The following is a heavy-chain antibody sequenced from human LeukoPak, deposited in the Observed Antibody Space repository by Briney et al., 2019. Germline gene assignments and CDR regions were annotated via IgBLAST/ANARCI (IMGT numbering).Heavy chain of an antibody. D-gene: IGHD2-2*01. CDR2: LSGSGASP. CDR1: GFTFSHYW. CDR3: AKGVDVVVVPGMDV. J-gene: IGHJ6*03. V-gene: IGHV3-23*01. Sequence: GGSLRLSCAASGFTFSHYWMTWVRQAPGKGLEWVSSLSGSGASPDYADSVKGRFTISRDNSKNTLYLQMNSLRAEDRAVYYCAKGVDVVVVPGMDVWGKGTTVTVSS.